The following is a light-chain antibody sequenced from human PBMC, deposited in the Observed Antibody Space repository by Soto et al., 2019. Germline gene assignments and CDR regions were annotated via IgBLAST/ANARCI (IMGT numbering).Light chain of an antibody. J-gene: IGLJ1*01. V-gene: IGLV2-23*01. CDR1: SSSIGGYNV. CDR2: EGI. CDR3: CSYVGATTYV. Sequence: QSALTQPASVSGSPGQSITISCSGTSSSIGGYNVVSWYQQHPGYAPKVIVYEGIKRPSGVSDRFSGSTSGSTASLTISGLQAEDEAEYFCCSYVGATTYVFGSGTKVTVL.